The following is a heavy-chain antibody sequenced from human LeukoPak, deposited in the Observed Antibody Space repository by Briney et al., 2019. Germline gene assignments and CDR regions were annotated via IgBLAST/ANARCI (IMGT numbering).Heavy chain of an antibody. CDR2: INTNTGNP. Sequence: VASVKVSCKASGYTFTSYAMNWVRQAPGQGLEWMGWINTNTGNPTYAQGFTGRFVFSLDTSVSTAYLQISSLRAEDTAVYYCARVPRDPKVYAKELDYWGQGTLVTVSS. D-gene: IGHD2-8*01. CDR1: GYTFTSYA. CDR3: ARVPRDPKVYAKELDY. J-gene: IGHJ4*02. V-gene: IGHV7-4-1*02.